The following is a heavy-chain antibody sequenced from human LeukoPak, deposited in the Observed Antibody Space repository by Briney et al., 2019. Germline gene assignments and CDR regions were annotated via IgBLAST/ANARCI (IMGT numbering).Heavy chain of an antibody. J-gene: IGHJ4*02. V-gene: IGHV3-11*04. CDR1: GFTFSDYY. CDR2: ISSSGSTI. Sequence: GGSLRLSCAASGFTFSDYYMSWIRQAPGKGLEWVSYISSSGSTIYYADSVKGRFTISRDNAKNSLYLQMNSLRAEDTAVYYCAKAPVTTCRGAYCYPFDYWGQGTLVTVSS. D-gene: IGHD2-21*01. CDR3: AKAPVTTCRGAYCYPFDY.